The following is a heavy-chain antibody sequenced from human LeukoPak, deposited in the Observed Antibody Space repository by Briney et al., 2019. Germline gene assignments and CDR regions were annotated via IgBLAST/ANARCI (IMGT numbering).Heavy chain of an antibody. CDR2: ISGSGGST. CDR1: GFTFSSYA. D-gene: IGHD5-18*01. V-gene: IGHV3-23*01. CDR3: ASVTGYSYGSIDY. Sequence: PGGSLRLSCAASGFTFSSYAMSWVRQAPGKGLGWVSAISGSGGSTYYADSVKGRFTISRDNSKNTLYLQMNSLRAEDTAVYYCASVTGYSYGSIDYWGQGTLVTVSS. J-gene: IGHJ4*02.